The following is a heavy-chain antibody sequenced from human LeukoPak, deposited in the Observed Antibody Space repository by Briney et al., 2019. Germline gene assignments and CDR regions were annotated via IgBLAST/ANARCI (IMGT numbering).Heavy chain of an antibody. J-gene: IGHJ4*02. CDR3: ACGYSSGWFDFDY. CDR2: IYYSGST. Sequence: SETLSLTCTVSGGSVSSGSYYWSWIRQPPGKGLEWIGYIYYSGSTNYNPSLKSRVTISVDTSKNQFSLKLSSVTAADTPVYYCACGYSSGWFDFDYWGQGTLVTVSS. V-gene: IGHV4-61*01. D-gene: IGHD6-19*01. CDR1: GGSVSSGSYY.